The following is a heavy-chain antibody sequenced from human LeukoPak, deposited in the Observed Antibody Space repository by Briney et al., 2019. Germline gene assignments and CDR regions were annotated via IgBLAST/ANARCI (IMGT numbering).Heavy chain of an antibody. V-gene: IGHV1-18*01. CDR3: ARVLGGYSYGYFDY. J-gene: IGHJ4*02. CDR1: GYTFTSYG. D-gene: IGHD5-18*01. CDR2: ISAYNGNT. Sequence: ASVKGSCTPSGYTFTSYGIIWVRQAPGQGLEWMGWISAYNGNTNYAQKVQGRVTMTTDTSTSTVYMQLRSLRSDDTAVYYCARVLGGYSYGYFDYWGQGTLVTVSS.